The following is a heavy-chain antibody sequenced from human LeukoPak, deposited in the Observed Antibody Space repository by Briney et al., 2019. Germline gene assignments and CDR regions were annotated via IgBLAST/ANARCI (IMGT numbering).Heavy chain of an antibody. CDR1: GYTFTGHY. CDR2: INPNSGGT. Sequence: GASVKVSCKASGYTFTGHYMHWVRQAPGQGLEWMGWINPNSGGTNYAQKFLGRITMTRDTSISTAYMELSRLRSDDTAVYYCASATTYCGADCYPLDAFDIWGQGTMVTVSS. J-gene: IGHJ3*02. D-gene: IGHD2-21*02. V-gene: IGHV1-2*02. CDR3: ASATTYCGADCYPLDAFDI.